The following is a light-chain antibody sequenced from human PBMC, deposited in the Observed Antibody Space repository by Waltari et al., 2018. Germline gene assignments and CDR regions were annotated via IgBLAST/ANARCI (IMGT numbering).Light chain of an antibody. J-gene: IGKJ5*01. CDR2: DAS. Sequence: LMTQSPATLSVSPGETVTLSCRASQRVSSNLAWYQRKPGQAPRLLIFDASTRASAVPGRFSGSGSGTEFTLTISSLQSEDSAVYYCQQYNRWPPSTFGQGTRLEIK. CDR3: QQYNRWPPST. V-gene: IGKV3-15*01. CDR1: QRVSSN.